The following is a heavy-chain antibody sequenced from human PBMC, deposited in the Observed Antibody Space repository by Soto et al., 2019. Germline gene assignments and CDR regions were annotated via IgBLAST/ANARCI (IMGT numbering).Heavy chain of an antibody. J-gene: IGHJ4*02. D-gene: IGHD3-22*01. V-gene: IGHV3-23*01. CDR1: GFTFSTYA. CDR2: ISGSGGRT. CDR3: AKRTYYYDNTGYYPDY. Sequence: EVQLLESGGGLVQSGGSLRLSCAAPGFTFSTYAMSWVRQTPGKGLEWVSSISGSGGRTYYADSVKGRFTISRDNSKNTLYLQMNSLRAEDTAVYYCAKRTYYYDNTGYYPDYWGQGTLVTVSS.